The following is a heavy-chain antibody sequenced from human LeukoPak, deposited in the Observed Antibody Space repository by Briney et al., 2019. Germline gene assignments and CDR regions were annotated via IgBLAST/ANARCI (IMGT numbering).Heavy chain of an antibody. V-gene: IGHV4-39*01. CDR3: ARHQDYYGSGGDAFDV. Sequence: PSETLSLTCTVSGGSLSSSDFLWGWIRQPPGKGLEWIGRFSSDGSSYSNPSLMRRVTLSGDTSKNQFSLTLTSVTASDTAVYYCARHQDYYGSGGDAFDVWGQGTMVTVSP. CDR1: GGSLSSSDFL. D-gene: IGHD3-10*01. J-gene: IGHJ3*01. CDR2: FSSDGSS.